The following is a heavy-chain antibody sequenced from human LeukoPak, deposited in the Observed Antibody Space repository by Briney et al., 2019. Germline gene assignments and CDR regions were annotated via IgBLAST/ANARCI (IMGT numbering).Heavy chain of an antibody. CDR3: ARGAEYQDYFDY. D-gene: IGHD2-2*01. V-gene: IGHV3-21*01. Sequence: PGGSLRLSCAASGFTFSSYSMNWVRQAPGKGLEWVSSISGSSSYIYYADSVKGRFTISRDNAKNSLYLQMNSLRAEDTAVYYCARGAEYQDYFDYWGQGTLVTVSS. CDR1: GFTFSSYS. CDR2: ISGSSSYI. J-gene: IGHJ4*02.